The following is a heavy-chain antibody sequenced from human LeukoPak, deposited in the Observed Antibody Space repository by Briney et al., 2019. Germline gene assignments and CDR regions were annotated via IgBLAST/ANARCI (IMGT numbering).Heavy chain of an antibody. CDR2: ISASASRT. Sequence: PGRSLRLSCAASGFTFRSYAMTWVRQAPGKGLEWVSGISASASRTYYADSVKGRFTFSRDNSKNMLYLQMNSLRAEDTAVYYCAKGLEDVFDNTGRYSNWFDPWGQGTLVTVSS. J-gene: IGHJ5*02. CDR1: GFTFRSYA. V-gene: IGHV3-23*01. CDR3: AKGLEDVFDNTGRYSNWFDP. D-gene: IGHD3-22*01.